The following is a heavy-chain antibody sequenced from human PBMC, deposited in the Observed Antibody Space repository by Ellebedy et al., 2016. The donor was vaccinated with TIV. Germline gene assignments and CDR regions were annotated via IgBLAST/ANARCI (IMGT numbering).Heavy chain of an antibody. V-gene: IGHV3-23*01. CDR1: GLTFSSYP. J-gene: IGHJ4*02. CDR3: ARRTPNWGIFDY. Sequence: PGRSLRLSCAPSGLTFSSYPMSWVRQAPGKGLQWVSTISGSGDSTYYTDSVKGRFTISTDTSKNTLYLQMNSLRAEDTAVYYCARRTPNWGIFDYWGQGTLLTVSS. CDR2: ISGSGDST. D-gene: IGHD7-27*01.